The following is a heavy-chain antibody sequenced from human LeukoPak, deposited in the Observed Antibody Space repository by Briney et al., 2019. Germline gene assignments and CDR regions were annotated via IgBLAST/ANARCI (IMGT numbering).Heavy chain of an antibody. V-gene: IGHV3-53*01. CDR1: GFIVSSNY. J-gene: IGHJ6*03. CDR2: IYSGGHT. Sequence: GGSLRLSCAASGFIVSSNYMNGVRQAPGKGLEWVSVIYSGGHTYYTDSVKGRFTISRDISNNTLYLHMNSLRPDDTAVYYCARSTRDGYNHYHYYYMDVWGKGTTVTVSS. CDR3: ARSTRDGYNHYHYYYMDV. D-gene: IGHD5-24*01.